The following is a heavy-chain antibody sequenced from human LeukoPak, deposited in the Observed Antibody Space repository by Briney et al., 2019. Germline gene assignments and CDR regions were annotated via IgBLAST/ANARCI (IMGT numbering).Heavy chain of an antibody. CDR3: AREAAVAGIYFDS. Sequence: GGSLRLSCVASGFTFSTYWMHWVRQAPGKGLVWVSRISYDGSSTNYADSVKRRFSISRDNAKNTVYLQMNSLRAEDTAVYYCAREAAVAGIYFDSWGQGTLVTVSS. D-gene: IGHD6-19*01. J-gene: IGHJ4*02. CDR2: ISYDGSST. V-gene: IGHV3-74*01. CDR1: GFTFSTYW.